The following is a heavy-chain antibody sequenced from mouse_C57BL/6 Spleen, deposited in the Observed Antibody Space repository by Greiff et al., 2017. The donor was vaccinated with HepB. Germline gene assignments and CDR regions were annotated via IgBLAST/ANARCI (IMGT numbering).Heavy chain of an antibody. CDR2: IYPGSGST. J-gene: IGHJ3*01. CDR3: ARWDSSGYWFAY. V-gene: IGHV1-55*01. Sequence: QVQLKQPGAELVKPGASVKMSCKASGYTFTSYWITWVKQRPGQGLEWIGDIYPGSGSTNYNEKFKSKATLTVDTSSSTAYMQLSSLTSEDSAVYYCARWDSSGYWFAYWGQGTLVTVSA. CDR1: GYTFTSYW. D-gene: IGHD3-2*02.